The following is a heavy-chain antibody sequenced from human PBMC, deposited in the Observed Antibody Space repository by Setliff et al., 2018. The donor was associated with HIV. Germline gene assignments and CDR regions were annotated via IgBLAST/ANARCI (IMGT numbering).Heavy chain of an antibody. CDR3: VRGRDLLVLCD. CDR1: RSTFNSHT. J-gene: IGHJ4*02. D-gene: IGHD2-8*02. CDR2: IIPILGVA. Sequence: SVKVSCKASRSTFNSHTINWVRQAPGQGLDWMGRIIPILGVANYAQRFQGKVTITADKSTSTAYMELTSLRFDDTAMYYCVRGRDLLVLCDWGQGTLVTVSS. V-gene: IGHV1-69*02.